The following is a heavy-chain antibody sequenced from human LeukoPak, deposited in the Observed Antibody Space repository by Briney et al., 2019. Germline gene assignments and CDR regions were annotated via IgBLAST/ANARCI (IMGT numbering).Heavy chain of an antibody. CDR2: ISYDGSNK. D-gene: IGHD3-3*01. CDR1: GFTFSSYG. J-gene: IGHJ4*02. V-gene: IGHV3-30*18. Sequence: GGSLRLSCAASGFTFSSYGMHWVRQAPGKGLEWVAVISYDGSNKYYADSVKGRFTISRDSSKNMLYLQMNSLRAEDTAVYYCAKSPLYYDFWSGNDYWGQGTLVTVSS. CDR3: AKSPLYYDFWSGNDY.